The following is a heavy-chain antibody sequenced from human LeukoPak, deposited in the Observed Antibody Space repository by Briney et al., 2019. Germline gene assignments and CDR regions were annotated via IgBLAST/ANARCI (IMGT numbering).Heavy chain of an antibody. CDR1: GGSISSYY. Sequence: SETLSLTCTVSGGSISSYYWSWIRQPAGKGLEWFGRIHTSGSTNYNPSLKSRVTMSVDTSKNQFSLKLSSVTAADTAVYYCARGPQYSSSWYDYYYMDVWGKGTTVTISS. V-gene: IGHV4-4*07. CDR3: ARGPQYSSSWYDYYYMDV. D-gene: IGHD6-13*01. J-gene: IGHJ6*03. CDR2: IHTSGST.